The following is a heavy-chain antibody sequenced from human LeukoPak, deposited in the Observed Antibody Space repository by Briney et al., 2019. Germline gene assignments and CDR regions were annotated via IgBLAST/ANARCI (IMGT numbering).Heavy chain of an antibody. CDR1: GDSISSGDYY. V-gene: IGHV4-61*02. D-gene: IGHD5-12*01. Sequence: PSETLSLTCTVSGDSISSGDYYWSWIRQPAGKGLEWIGRISSSGSTNYNPSLKSRVTISVDTSKNQFSLKLSSVTAADTAVYYCARALSGYDRFPFDYWGQGTLVTVSS. CDR2: ISSSGST. CDR3: ARALSGYDRFPFDY. J-gene: IGHJ4*02.